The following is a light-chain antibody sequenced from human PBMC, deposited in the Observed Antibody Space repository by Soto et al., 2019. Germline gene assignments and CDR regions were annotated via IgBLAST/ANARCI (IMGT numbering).Light chain of an antibody. Sequence: QSALTQPASVSGSPGQSITISCTGTSXDIGGYKHVSWYQQHPGKAPKLMIYEVSNRPSGVSNRFSGSKSGNTASLTISGLQAEDEADYYCSSYTTSSTQVFGTGTKVTVL. CDR1: SXDIGGYKH. CDR3: SSYTTSSTQV. CDR2: EVS. V-gene: IGLV2-14*01. J-gene: IGLJ1*01.